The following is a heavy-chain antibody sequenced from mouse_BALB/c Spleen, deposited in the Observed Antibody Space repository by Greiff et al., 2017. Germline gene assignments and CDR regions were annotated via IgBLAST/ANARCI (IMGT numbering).Heavy chain of an antibody. Sequence: EVKLMESGGGLVKPGGSLKLSCAASGFTFSSYAMSWVRQTPEKRLEWVASISSGGSTYYPDSVKGRFTISRDNARNILYLQMSSLRSEDTAMYYCARGTMITPWYFDVWGAGTTVTVSA. J-gene: IGHJ1*01. V-gene: IGHV5-6-5*01. D-gene: IGHD2-4*01. CDR2: ISSGGST. CDR3: ARGTMITPWYFDV. CDR1: GFTFSSYA.